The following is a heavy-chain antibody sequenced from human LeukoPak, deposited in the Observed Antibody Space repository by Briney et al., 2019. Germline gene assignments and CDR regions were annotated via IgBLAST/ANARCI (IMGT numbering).Heavy chain of an antibody. CDR2: ISGSGGST. CDR3: AKGHITMVRGVIPTLFGY. D-gene: IGHD3-10*01. Sequence: QSGGSLRLSCAASGFTFSSYAMSWVRQAPGKGLEWVSAISGSGGSTYYADSVKGRFTISRDNSKNTLYLQMNSLRAEDTAVYYCAKGHITMVRGVIPTLFGYWGQGTLVTVSS. J-gene: IGHJ4*02. CDR1: GFTFSSYA. V-gene: IGHV3-23*01.